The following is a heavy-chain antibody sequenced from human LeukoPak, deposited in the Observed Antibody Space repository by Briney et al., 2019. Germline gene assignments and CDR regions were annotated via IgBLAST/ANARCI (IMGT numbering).Heavy chain of an antibody. CDR2: INPNSGGT. V-gene: IGHV1-2*04. J-gene: IGHJ4*02. Sequence: ASVKVSCKASGYTFTGYYMHWVRQAPGQGLEWMGWINPNSGGTNYAQKFQGWVAMTRDTSISTAYMELSRLRSDDTAVYYRAREVYGSGSYFFDYWGQGTPVTVSS. CDR3: AREVYGSGSYFFDY. D-gene: IGHD3-10*01. CDR1: GYTFTGYY.